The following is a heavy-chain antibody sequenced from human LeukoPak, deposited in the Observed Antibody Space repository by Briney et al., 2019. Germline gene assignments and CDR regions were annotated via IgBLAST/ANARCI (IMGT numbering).Heavy chain of an antibody. J-gene: IGHJ4*02. CDR1: GFTFSDYY. V-gene: IGHV3-11*06. Sequence: PVGSLRLSCAAPGFTFSDYYMSWIRQALGKGLERVSYISSSSSYTNYADSVKGRFTISRDNAKNSLYLQMNSLRAEDTAVYYCARENDYGVLGRRGVFDYWGQGTLVTVSS. CDR2: ISSSSSYT. CDR3: ARENDYGVLGRRGVFDY. D-gene: IGHD4-17*01.